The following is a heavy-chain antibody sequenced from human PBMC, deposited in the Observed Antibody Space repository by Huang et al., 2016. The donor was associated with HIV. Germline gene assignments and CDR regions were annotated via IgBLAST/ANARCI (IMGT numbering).Heavy chain of an antibody. V-gene: IGHV1-2*02. CDR2: INPNSGGT. CDR1: GYTFTGYY. CDR3: AAGVVPAADYYYYYGMDV. D-gene: IGHD2-2*01. J-gene: IGHJ6*02. Sequence: QVQLVQSGAEVKKPGASVKVSCKASGYTFTGYYMHWVRQAPGQGLGWIGWINPNSGGTNYAQKFQGRGTMTRDTSISTAYMELSRLRSDDTAVYYCAAGVVPAADYYYYYGMDVWGQGTTVTVSS.